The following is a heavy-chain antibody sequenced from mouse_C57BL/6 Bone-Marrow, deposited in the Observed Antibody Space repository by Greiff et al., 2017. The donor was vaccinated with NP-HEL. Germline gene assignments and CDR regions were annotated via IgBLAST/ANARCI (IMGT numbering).Heavy chain of an antibody. Sequence: VQLQQPGAELVMPGASVKLSCKASGYTFTSYWMHWVKQRPGQGLEWIGEIDPSDSYTNYNQKFKGKSTLTVDKSSSTAYMQLSSLTSEDCAVYYCARSDLITTWYFDVWGTGTTVTVSS. CDR2: IDPSDSYT. CDR3: ARSDLITTWYFDV. CDR1: GYTFTSYW. J-gene: IGHJ1*03. D-gene: IGHD1-1*01. V-gene: IGHV1-69*01.